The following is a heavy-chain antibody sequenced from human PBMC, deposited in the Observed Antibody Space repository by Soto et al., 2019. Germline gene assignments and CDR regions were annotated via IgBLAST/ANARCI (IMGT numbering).Heavy chain of an antibody. CDR3: ARGVRGRDYYGSGSYYYYYGMDV. D-gene: IGHD3-10*01. CDR2: IYYSGST. Sequence: PSETLSLTCTVSGGSISSGDYYWSWIRQPPGKGLEWIGYIYYSGSTYYNPSLKSRVTISVDTSKNQFSLKLSSVTAADTAVYYCARGVRGRDYYGSGSYYYYYGMDVWGQGTTVTFSS. V-gene: IGHV4-30-4*01. J-gene: IGHJ6*02. CDR1: GGSISSGDYY.